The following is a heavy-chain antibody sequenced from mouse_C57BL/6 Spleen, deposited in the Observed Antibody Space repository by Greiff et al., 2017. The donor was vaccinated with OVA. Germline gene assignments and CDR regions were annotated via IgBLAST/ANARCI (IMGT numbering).Heavy chain of an antibody. CDR2: ISYDGSN. CDR1: GYSITSGYY. D-gene: IGHD2-4*01. V-gene: IGHV3-6*01. Sequence: EVQLQESGPGLVKPSQSLSLTCSVTGYSITSGYYWNWIRQFPGNKLEWMGYISYDGSNNYNPSLKNRISITRDTSKNQFFLKLNSVTTEDTATYYCAREGPYDYDDPFFAYWGQGTLVTVSA. CDR3: AREGPYDYDDPFFAY. J-gene: IGHJ3*01.